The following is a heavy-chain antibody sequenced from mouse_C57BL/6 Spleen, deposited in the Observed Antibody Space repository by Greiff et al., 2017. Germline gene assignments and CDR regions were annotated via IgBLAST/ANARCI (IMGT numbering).Heavy chain of an antibody. CDR2: IDPSDSYT. CDR1: GYTFTSYW. V-gene: IGHV1-69*01. CDR3: ARNYGSSPHFDY. J-gene: IGHJ2*01. Sequence: VQLQQPGAELVMPGASVKLSCKASGYTFTSYWMHWVKQRPGQGLEWIGEIDPSDSYTNYNQKFKGKSTLTVDKSSSTAYMQLSSLTSEDSAVYYCARNYGSSPHFDYWGQGTTLTVSS. D-gene: IGHD1-1*01.